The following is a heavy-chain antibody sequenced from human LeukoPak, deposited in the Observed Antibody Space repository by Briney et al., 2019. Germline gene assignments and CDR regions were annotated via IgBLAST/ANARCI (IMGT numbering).Heavy chain of an antibody. D-gene: IGHD2-15*01. V-gene: IGHV3-23*01. J-gene: IGHJ4*02. CDR2: ISGPGGAP. Sequence: AGGSLRLSCAASGFTFSSYAMTWVRQAPGKGLEWVSAISGPGGAPFYADSVKGRFTISRDNSKNTLYLQMNSLRAEDTAVYYCAKDDCSGGSCYSDYWGQGTLVTVSS. CDR1: GFTFSSYA. CDR3: AKDDCSGGSCYSDY.